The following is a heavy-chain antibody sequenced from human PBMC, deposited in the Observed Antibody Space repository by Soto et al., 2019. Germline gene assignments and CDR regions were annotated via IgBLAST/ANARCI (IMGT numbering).Heavy chain of an antibody. CDR3: AKVHIVVVLAATPDYFDY. CDR2: ISGSGGST. J-gene: IGHJ4*02. Sequence: EVQLLESVGGLVQPGGSLRLSCAASGFTFSSYAMSWVRQAPGKGLEWVSAISGSGGSTYYADSVKGRFTISRDNSTNTLYLQMNSLRAEDTDVYYCAKVHIVVVLAATPDYFDYWGQGTLGTVSS. CDR1: GFTFSSYA. D-gene: IGHD2-15*01. V-gene: IGHV3-23*01.